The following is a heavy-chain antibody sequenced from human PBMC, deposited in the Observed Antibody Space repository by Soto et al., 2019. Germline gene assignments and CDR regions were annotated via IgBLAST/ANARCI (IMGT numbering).Heavy chain of an antibody. D-gene: IGHD3-10*01. J-gene: IGHJ3*02. CDR2: IYSGGST. V-gene: IGHV3-53*01. CDR3: ARAPGGYYGSGSSHAFDI. Sequence: GGSLRLSCAASGFTVSSNYMSWVRQAPGKGLEWVSVIYSGGSTYYADSVKGRFTISRDNSKNTLYLQMNSLRAEDTAVYYCARAPGGYYGSGSSHAFDIWGQGTMVTVSS. CDR1: GFTVSSNY.